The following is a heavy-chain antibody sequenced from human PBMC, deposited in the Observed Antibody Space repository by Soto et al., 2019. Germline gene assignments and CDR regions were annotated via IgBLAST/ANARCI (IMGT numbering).Heavy chain of an antibody. J-gene: IGHJ6*02. CDR3: ARDRRGHCSGGSCYPLYYYGMDV. CDR1: GGSISSYY. Sequence: SETLSLTCTVSGGSISSYYWSWIRQPPGKGLEWIGYIYHSGSTNYNPSLKSRVTISVDTSKNQFSLKLSSVTAADTAVYYCARDRRGHCSGGSCYPLYYYGMDVWGQGTTVTVSS. V-gene: IGHV4-59*01. D-gene: IGHD2-15*01. CDR2: IYHSGST.